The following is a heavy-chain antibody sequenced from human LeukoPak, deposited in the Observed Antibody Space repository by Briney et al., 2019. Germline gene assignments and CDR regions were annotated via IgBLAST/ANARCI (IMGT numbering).Heavy chain of an antibody. CDR2: INLNNGGT. Sequence: ASVKVSCKASGYTFTGYYMHWVRQAPGQGLEWMGRINLNNGGTNYAQKFQGRVTMTGDTSISTAYMELSSLRSDDTAVYYCTKESGSYHGKDYWGQGPLVTVS. D-gene: IGHD1-26*01. CDR3: TKESGSYHGKDY. CDR1: GYTFTGYY. J-gene: IGHJ4*02. V-gene: IGHV1-2*06.